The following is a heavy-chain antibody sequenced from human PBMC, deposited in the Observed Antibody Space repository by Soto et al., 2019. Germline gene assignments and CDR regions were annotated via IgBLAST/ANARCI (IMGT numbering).Heavy chain of an antibody. CDR3: ARSYTDCGGDCYYYYFDY. CDR1: GGSISSGGYS. Sequence: SETLSLTCAVSGGSISSGGYSWSWIRQPPGKGLEWIGYIYHSGSTYYNPSLKSRVTISVDRSKNQFSLKLSSVTAADTAVYYCARSYTDCGGDCYYYYFDYWGQGTLVTVSS. CDR2: IYHSGST. J-gene: IGHJ4*02. V-gene: IGHV4-30-2*02. D-gene: IGHD2-21*02.